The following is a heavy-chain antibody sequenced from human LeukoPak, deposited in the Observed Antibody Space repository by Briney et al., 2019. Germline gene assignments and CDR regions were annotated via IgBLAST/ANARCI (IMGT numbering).Heavy chain of an antibody. Sequence: GGSLRLSCAASGFTFSSYGMHWVRQAPGKGLEWVAVIWYDGSNKYYADSVKGRFTVSRDNAKNTLYLQMNSLRAEDTAVYYCARDVPHNWFDSWGQGTLVTVSS. V-gene: IGHV3-33*01. CDR1: GFTFSSYG. J-gene: IGHJ5*02. CDR3: ARDVPHNWFDS. CDR2: IWYDGSNK.